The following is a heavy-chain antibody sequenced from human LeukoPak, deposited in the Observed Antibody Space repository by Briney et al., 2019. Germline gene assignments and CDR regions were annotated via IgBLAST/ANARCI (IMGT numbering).Heavy chain of an antibody. V-gene: IGHV1-24*01. CDR2: FDPEDGET. CDR3: ATDYYGSGLEKYYFDD. D-gene: IGHD3-10*01. Sequence: ASVKVSCKVSGYTLTELSMHWVRQAPGKGLEWMGGFDPEDGETIYAQKFQGRVTMTEDTSTDTAYMELSSLRSEDTAVYYCATDYYGSGLEKYYFDDWGQGTLVTVSS. J-gene: IGHJ4*02. CDR1: GYTLTELS.